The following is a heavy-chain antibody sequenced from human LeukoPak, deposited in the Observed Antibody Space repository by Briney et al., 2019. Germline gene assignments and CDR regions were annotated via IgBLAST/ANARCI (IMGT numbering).Heavy chain of an antibody. CDR1: GFSFSTYA. CDR3: AKVGPDYFYMDV. J-gene: IGHJ6*03. CDR2: IDWNSGSI. Sequence: SLRLSCVASGFSFSTYAMVWVRQAPGKGLEWVSGIDWNSGSIGYADSVKGRFTISRDNAKKSLYLQMNSLRAEDTALYYCAKVGPDYFYMDVWGKGTTVTVSS. V-gene: IGHV3-9*01. D-gene: IGHD3/OR15-3a*01.